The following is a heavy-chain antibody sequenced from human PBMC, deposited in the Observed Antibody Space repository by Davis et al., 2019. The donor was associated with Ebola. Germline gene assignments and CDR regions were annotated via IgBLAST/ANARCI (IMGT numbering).Heavy chain of an antibody. CDR2: ISSSSSYI. CDR1: GFTFSSYS. D-gene: IGHD3-3*01. J-gene: IGHJ3*02. CDR3: ARGGYDFWSGSPAPFDI. V-gene: IGHV3-21*01. Sequence: PGGSLRLSCAASGFTFSSYSMNWVRQAPGKGLEWVSSISSSSSYIYYADSVKGRFTISRDNAKNSLYLQMNSLRAEDTAVYYCARGGYDFWSGSPAPFDIWGQGTMVTVSS.